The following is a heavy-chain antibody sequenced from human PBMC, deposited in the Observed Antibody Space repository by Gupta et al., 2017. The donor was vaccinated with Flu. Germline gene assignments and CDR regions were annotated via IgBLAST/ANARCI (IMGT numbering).Heavy chain of an antibody. CDR2: ISGSS. V-gene: IGHV3-23*01. D-gene: IGHD1-26*01. CDR1: GFTFSSYA. J-gene: IGHJ4*02. Sequence: EVQLLESGVGLVQPGGSLRLSCAASGFTFSSYAMSWVRQAPGKGLEWVSAISGSSYYADSVKGRFTIYRDNAKNTLYLQMKRLRADDTAVYYWASVVGDTSHFDYWGQGTQVTVSS. CDR3: ASVVGDTSHFDY.